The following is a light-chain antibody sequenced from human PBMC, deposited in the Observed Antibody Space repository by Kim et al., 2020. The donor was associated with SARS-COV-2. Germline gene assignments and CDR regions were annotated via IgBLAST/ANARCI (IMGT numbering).Light chain of an antibody. Sequence: AIQMTQSLSSLSASVGDRVTITCRASQGIRNDLGWYQQKPGRAPNLLIYATSTLQSGVPSRFSGSGSGTDFTLTISSLQPEDVATYYCLQDYDYPLTFGGGTKLEI. CDR2: ATS. CDR3: LQDYDYPLT. V-gene: IGKV1-6*01. CDR1: QGIRND. J-gene: IGKJ4*01.